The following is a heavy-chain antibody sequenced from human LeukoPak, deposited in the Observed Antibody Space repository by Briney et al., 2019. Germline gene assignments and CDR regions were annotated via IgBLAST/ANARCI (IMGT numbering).Heavy chain of an antibody. V-gene: IGHV1-8*03. CDR2: MNPNSGNT. CDR3: ATSRDGYNFIFDY. D-gene: IGHD5-24*01. J-gene: IGHJ4*02. Sequence: ASVKVSCKASGYTFTSYDISWVRQATGQGLEWMGWMNPNSGNTGYAQKFQGRVTITRNTSISTAYMELSSLRSEDTAVYYCATSRDGYNFIFDYWGQGTLVTVSS. CDR1: GYTFTSYD.